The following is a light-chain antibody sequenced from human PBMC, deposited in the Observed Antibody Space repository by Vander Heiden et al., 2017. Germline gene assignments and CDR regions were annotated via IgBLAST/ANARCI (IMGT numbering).Light chain of an antibody. Sequence: NFLLTPPHSVSESPGKPVIISCTRSSGNIASTYMQWYQQRPGSVPTTVIYENDQRPSGVPDRFTGSIDISSNSASLTISGLKTEDEADYFCQSYDSNNHVIFGGGTKVTVL. CDR2: END. J-gene: IGLJ2*01. CDR3: QSYDSNNHVI. V-gene: IGLV6-57*03. CDR1: SGNIASTY.